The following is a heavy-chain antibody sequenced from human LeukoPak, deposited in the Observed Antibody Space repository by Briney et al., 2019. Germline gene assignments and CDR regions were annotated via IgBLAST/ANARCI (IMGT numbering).Heavy chain of an antibody. J-gene: IGHJ4*02. Sequence: PSETLSLTCAVSSYSISSGSYWGWIRQSPGKGLEWVGSIFHSGNSYYNPSLKSRLTMSVDTSKNQFSLKLTSVTAADTALYYGARVTYVDDMLYQYFDYWGQGILVTVSS. CDR2: IFHSGNS. CDR1: SYSISSGSY. V-gene: IGHV4-38-2*01. CDR3: ARVTYVDDMLYQYFDY. D-gene: IGHD4-17*01.